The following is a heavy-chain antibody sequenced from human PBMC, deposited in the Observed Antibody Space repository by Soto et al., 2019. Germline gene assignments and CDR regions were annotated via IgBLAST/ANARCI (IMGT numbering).Heavy chain of an antibody. Sequence: GGSLRLSCAASGFTFSSYGMHWVRQAPGKGLEWVAVIWYDGSNKYYADSVKGRFTISRDNSKNTLYLQMNSLRAEDTAVYYCARGSLSYCSSTSCHPYYGMDVWGQGTTVTVSS. V-gene: IGHV3-33*01. D-gene: IGHD2-2*01. CDR1: GFTFSSYG. CDR2: IWYDGSNK. J-gene: IGHJ6*02. CDR3: ARGSLSYCSSTSCHPYYGMDV.